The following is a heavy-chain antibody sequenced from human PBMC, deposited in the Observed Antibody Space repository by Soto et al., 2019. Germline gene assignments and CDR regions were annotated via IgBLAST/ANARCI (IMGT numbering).Heavy chain of an antibody. CDR3: AREGWGYYDSSGYEGVDY. D-gene: IGHD3-22*01. V-gene: IGHV3-48*02. CDR2: ISSSSSTI. J-gene: IGHJ4*02. Sequence: GGSLRLSCAASGFTFSSYSMNWVRQAPGKGPEWVSYISSSSSTIYYADSVKGRFTISSDNAKNSLYLQMNSLRDEDTAVYYCAREGWGYYDSSGYEGVDYWGQGTLVTVSS. CDR1: GFTFSSYS.